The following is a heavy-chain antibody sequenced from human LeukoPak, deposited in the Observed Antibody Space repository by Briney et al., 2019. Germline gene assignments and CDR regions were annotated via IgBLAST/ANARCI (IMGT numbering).Heavy chain of an antibody. CDR3: ARDTSGYRRGSFDY. CDR2: IYYSGST. Sequence: PSETLSLTCTVSGGSINSYYWSWIRQPPGKGLEWIGYIYYSGSTNYNPSLKSRVTISLHTSNNQFSLKLSSVTAADTAVYYCARDTSGYRRGSFDYWGQGTLVTVSS. J-gene: IGHJ4*02. D-gene: IGHD3-22*01. V-gene: IGHV4-59*01. CDR1: GGSINSYY.